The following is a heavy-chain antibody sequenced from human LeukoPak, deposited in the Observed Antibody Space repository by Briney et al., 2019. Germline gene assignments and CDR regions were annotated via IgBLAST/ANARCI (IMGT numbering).Heavy chain of an antibody. J-gene: IGHJ5*02. CDR2: FDPEDGET. CDR3: ATDIAPRNITGTTSDWFDP. Sequence: ASVTVSCKVSGYTLTELSMHWVRQAPGKGLEWMGGFDPEDGETIYAQKFQGRVTMTEDTSTDTAYMELSSLRSEDTAVYYCATDIAPRNITGTTSDWFDPWGQGTLVTVSS. V-gene: IGHV1-24*01. CDR1: GYTLTELS. D-gene: IGHD1-20*01.